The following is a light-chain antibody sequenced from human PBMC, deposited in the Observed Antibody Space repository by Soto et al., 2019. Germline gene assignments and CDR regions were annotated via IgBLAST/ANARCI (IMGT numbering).Light chain of an antibody. J-gene: IGLJ2*01. CDR1: SSNIGAGYD. Sequence: QSVLTQPPSVSGAPGQGVTISCTGSSSNIGAGYDVHWYRQLPGTAPRFLIYRNTNRPSGVPDRFFGSKSGTSASLAITGLQAEDEADYYCHSSDSSLSGVVFGGGTKLTVL. V-gene: IGLV1-40*01. CDR3: HSSDSSLSGVV. CDR2: RNT.